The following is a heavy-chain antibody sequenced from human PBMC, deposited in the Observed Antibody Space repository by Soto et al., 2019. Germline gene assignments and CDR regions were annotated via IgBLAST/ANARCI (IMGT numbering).Heavy chain of an antibody. CDR1: GCTFTSYG. V-gene: IGHV1-18*01. CDR3: ARDVRIAVAGTYYYGMDV. Sequence: QVQLVQSGAEVKKPGASVKVSCKASGCTFTSYGISWVRQAPGQGLEWMGWISAYNGNTNYAQKLQGRVTMTTDTXTXTXXMELRSLRSDDTAVYYCARDVRIAVAGTYYYGMDVWGQGTTVTVSS. J-gene: IGHJ6*02. CDR2: ISAYNGNT. D-gene: IGHD6-19*01.